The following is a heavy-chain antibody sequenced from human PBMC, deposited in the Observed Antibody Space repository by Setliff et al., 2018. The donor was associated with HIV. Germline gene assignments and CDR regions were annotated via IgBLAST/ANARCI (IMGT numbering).Heavy chain of an antibody. V-gene: IGHV1-18*01. D-gene: IGHD2-15*01. Sequence: ASVKVSCKASGYTFTNYGISWVRQAPGQGLEWGGWISAYNGNTNYAQKLQGRVTMTTDTSTYTAFMELRSLKSDDTAVYYCARDRLTAGKYCSDSRCDDAFDIWGQGTMVTVSS. CDR2: ISAYNGNT. J-gene: IGHJ3*02. CDR1: GYTFTNYG. CDR3: ARDRLTAGKYCSDSRCDDAFDI.